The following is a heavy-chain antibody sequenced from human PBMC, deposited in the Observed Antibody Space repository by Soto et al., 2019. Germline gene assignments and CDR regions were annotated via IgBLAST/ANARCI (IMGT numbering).Heavy chain of an antibody. CDR2: IYYSGST. CDR3: ARRQAVRYGDYNYYYYYYMDV. J-gene: IGHJ6*03. D-gene: IGHD4-17*01. Sequence: SETLSLTCTVSGGSISSYYWSWIRQPPGKGLEWIGYIYYSGSTNYNPSLKSRVTISVDTSKNQFSLKLSSVTAADTAVYYCARRQAVRYGDYNYYYYYYMDVWGKGTTVTVSS. V-gene: IGHV4-59*08. CDR1: GGSISSYY.